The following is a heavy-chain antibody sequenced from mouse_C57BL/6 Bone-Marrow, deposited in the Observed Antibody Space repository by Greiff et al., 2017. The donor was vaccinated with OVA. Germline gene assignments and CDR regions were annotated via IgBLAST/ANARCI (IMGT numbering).Heavy chain of an antibody. CDR3: ASKPGSGFAY. CDR1: GYSITSGYY. V-gene: IGHV3-6*01. D-gene: IGHD1-1*01. Sequence: EVKLVESGPGLVKPSQSLSLTCSVTGYSITSGYYWNWIRQFPGNKLEWMGYISYDGSNNYNPSLKNRISITRDTSKNQFFLKLNSVTTEDTATYYCASKPGSGFAYWGQGTLVTVSA. J-gene: IGHJ3*01. CDR2: ISYDGSN.